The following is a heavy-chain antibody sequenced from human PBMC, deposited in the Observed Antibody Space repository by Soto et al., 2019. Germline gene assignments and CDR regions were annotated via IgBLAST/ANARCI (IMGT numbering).Heavy chain of an antibody. Sequence: GGSLRLSCAASGFTFSSYAMHWVRQAPGKGLEWVAVISYDGSNKYYADSVKGRFTISRDNSKNTLYLQMNSLRAEDTAVYYCARDLYYDFWSGSLEPYYYGMDVWGQGTTVTVSS. D-gene: IGHD3-3*01. V-gene: IGHV3-30-3*01. J-gene: IGHJ6*02. CDR1: GFTFSSYA. CDR2: ISYDGSNK. CDR3: ARDLYYDFWSGSLEPYYYGMDV.